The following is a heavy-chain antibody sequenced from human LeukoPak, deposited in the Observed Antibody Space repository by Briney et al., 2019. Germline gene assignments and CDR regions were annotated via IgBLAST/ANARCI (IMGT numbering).Heavy chain of an antibody. CDR1: GFTFSSYS. J-gene: IGHJ4*02. Sequence: PGGSLRLSCAASGFTFSSYSMNWVRQAPGKGLEWVSSISSNSSYIYYADSVKGRFTISRDNAKNSLYLQMNSLRAEDTAVYYCARDGSYGGNDPYFDYWGQGTLVTVSS. CDR3: ARDGSYGGNDPYFDY. CDR2: ISSNSSYI. D-gene: IGHD4-23*01. V-gene: IGHV3-21*01.